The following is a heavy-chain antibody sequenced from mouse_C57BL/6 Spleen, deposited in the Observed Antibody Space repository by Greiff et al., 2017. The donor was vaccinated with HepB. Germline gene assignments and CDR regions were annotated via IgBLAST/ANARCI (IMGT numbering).Heavy chain of an antibody. Sequence: EVKVEESGGGLVKPGGSLKLSCAASGFTFSSYAMSWVRQTPEKRLEWVATISDGGSYTYYPDNVKGRFTISRDNAKNNLYLQMSHLKSEDTAMYYCARRSFAYWGQGTLVTVSA. CDR3: ARRSFAY. V-gene: IGHV5-4*03. CDR2: ISDGGSYT. CDR1: GFTFSSYA. J-gene: IGHJ3*01.